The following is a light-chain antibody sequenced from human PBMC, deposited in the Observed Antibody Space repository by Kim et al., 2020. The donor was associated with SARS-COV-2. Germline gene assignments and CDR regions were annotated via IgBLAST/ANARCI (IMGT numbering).Light chain of an antibody. CDR2: GRN. V-gene: IGLV3-19*01. Sequence: GPTVRVTCQGDSLRDSYASGYQQKPGQAPLLVISGRNNRPSGIPDRFSGTNSGNTASLTIAGAQAEDEADYYCSSRDSGTNCYLVFFGGGTQLTVL. J-gene: IGLJ2*01. CDR3: SSRDSGTNCYLVF. CDR1: SLRDSY.